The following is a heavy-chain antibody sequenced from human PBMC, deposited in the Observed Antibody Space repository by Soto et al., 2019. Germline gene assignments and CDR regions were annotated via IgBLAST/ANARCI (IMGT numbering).Heavy chain of an antibody. V-gene: IGHV4-31*03. D-gene: IGHD6-13*01. CDR2: IYYSGST. J-gene: IGHJ5*02. CDR3: ARYSSSWYGGSNWFDP. CDR1: GGSISSGGYY. Sequence: QVQLQESGPGLVKPSQTLSLTCTVSGGSISSGGYYWSWIRQHPGKVLEWIGYIYYSGSTYYNPSLKSRVTISVDTSKNQFSLKLSSVTAADTAVYYCARYSSSWYGGSNWFDPWGQGTLVTVSS.